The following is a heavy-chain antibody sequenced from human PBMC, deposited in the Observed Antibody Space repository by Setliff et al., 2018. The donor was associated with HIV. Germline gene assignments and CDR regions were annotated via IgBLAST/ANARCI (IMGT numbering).Heavy chain of an antibody. CDR1: GYSISSGYY. J-gene: IGHJ4*02. V-gene: IGHV4-38-2*01. D-gene: IGHD1-20*01. CDR2: IYHSGPT. Sequence: SETLSLTCVVSGYSISSGYYWGWIRQPPGTGPGWFSCIYHSGPTYSNPSPTSRVTVSVDTSKNQFSLKVNSVTAADTAVYYCARNGIRQMATDYWGQGTLVTVSS. CDR3: ARNGIRQMATDY.